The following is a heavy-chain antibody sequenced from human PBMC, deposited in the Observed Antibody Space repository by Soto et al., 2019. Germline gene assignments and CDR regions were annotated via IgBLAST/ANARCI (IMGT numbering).Heavy chain of an antibody. CDR2: IWYDGSNK. CDR1: GFTFSSYG. Sequence: QVQLVESGGGVVQPGRSLRLSCAASGFTFSSYGMHWVRQAPGKGLEWVAVIWYDGSNKYYADSVKGRFTISRDNSKNTLYLQMNSLRAEDTAVYYCARASEGHYYYGMDVWGQGTTVTVSS. CDR3: ARASEGHYYYGMDV. J-gene: IGHJ6*02. V-gene: IGHV3-33*01.